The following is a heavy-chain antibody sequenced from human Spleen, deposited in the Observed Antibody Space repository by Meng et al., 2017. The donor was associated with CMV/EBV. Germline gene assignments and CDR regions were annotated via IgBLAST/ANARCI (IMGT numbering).Heavy chain of an antibody. CDR3: ARAYNWNYDYFDN. J-gene: IGHJ4*02. Sequence: SGASISSSNYYWVWIRQPPGKGLEWIGTASYSGSTYYNPSLKSRVIMSVDTSKNQFSLKLSSVTTADTAVYYCARAYNWNYDYFDNWGLGTLVTVSS. V-gene: IGHV4-39*07. D-gene: IGHD1-7*01. CDR2: ASYSGST. CDR1: GASISSSNYY.